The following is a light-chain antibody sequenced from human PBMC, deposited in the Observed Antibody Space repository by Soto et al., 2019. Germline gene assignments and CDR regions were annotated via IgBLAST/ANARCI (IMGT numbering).Light chain of an antibody. CDR2: KAS. CDR1: QSISSW. Sequence: DIQMTKSPSTLSSPVGGRIQMTCRASQSISSWLAWYQQKPGKAPKLLIYKASSLESGVPSRFSGSGSGTEFTLTISSLQPDDFATYYCQQYNSYSITFGQGTKVDIK. J-gene: IGKJ1*01. V-gene: IGKV1-5*03. CDR3: QQYNSYSIT.